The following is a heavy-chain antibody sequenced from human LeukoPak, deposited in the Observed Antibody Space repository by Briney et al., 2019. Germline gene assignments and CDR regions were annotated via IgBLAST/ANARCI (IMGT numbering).Heavy chain of an antibody. V-gene: IGHV3-20*04. Sequence: AGGSLRLSCVASGFTFDDYGMGLVRQAPGKGLEWVSGINWNGASTGYADSVRGRFTISRDNAKNSLYLQMNSLRGEDTALYYCARARTGYSFGYAFDFWGQGTLVTVSS. CDR2: INWNGAST. CDR1: GFTFDDYG. CDR3: ARARTGYSFGYAFDF. D-gene: IGHD5-18*01. J-gene: IGHJ4*02.